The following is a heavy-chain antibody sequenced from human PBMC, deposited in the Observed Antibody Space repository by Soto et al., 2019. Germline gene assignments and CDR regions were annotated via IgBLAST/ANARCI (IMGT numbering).Heavy chain of an antibody. Sequence: QVQLVDSGGGVVQPGRSLRLSCAASGFTFSSYGMHWVRQAPGKGLEWVAVIWYDGSNKYYADSVKGRFTISRDNSKNTLYLQMNSLRAEDTAVYYCARWTTVTSYYGMDVWGQGTTVTVSS. CDR1: GFTFSSYG. J-gene: IGHJ6*02. V-gene: IGHV3-33*01. CDR3: ARWTTVTSYYGMDV. CDR2: IWYDGSNK. D-gene: IGHD4-17*01.